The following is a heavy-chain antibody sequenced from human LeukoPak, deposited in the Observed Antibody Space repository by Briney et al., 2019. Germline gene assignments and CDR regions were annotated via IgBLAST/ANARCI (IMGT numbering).Heavy chain of an antibody. CDR3: ARRYSSSWPWFDP. D-gene: IGHD6-13*01. CDR1: GGSISSYY. V-gene: IGHV4-59*08. Sequence: SETLSLTCTVSGGSISSYYWSWIRQLPGKGLEWIGYIYYSGSTNYNPSLKSRVTISVDTSKNQFSLKLSSVTAADTAVYYYARRYSSSWPWFDPWGQGTLVTVSS. CDR2: IYYSGST. J-gene: IGHJ5*02.